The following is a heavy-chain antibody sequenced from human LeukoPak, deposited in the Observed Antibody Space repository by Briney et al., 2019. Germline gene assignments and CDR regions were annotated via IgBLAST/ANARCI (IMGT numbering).Heavy chain of an antibody. CDR2: IYHSGST. Sequence: PSETLSLTCTVSGYSISSGYYWGWIRQPPGKGLEWIGSIYHSGSTYYNPSLKSRVTISVDTSKNQFSLKLSSVTAADTAVYYCARGRSSRHAALGDIFDYWGQGTLVTVSS. CDR3: ARGRSSRHAALGDIFDY. D-gene: IGHD6-6*01. V-gene: IGHV4-38-2*02. J-gene: IGHJ4*02. CDR1: GYSISSGYY.